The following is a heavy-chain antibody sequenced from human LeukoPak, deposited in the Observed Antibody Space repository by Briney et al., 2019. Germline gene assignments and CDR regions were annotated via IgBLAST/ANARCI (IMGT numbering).Heavy chain of an antibody. CDR2: FSAGGGSA. D-gene: IGHD3-9*01. Sequence: GGSLRLSCAASGFTFSSYAMSWVRQAPGKGLEWVSSFSAGGGSAYYADSVKGRSTISRDNAKNSLYLQLNSLRAEDTAVYYCARERYFDRRSPFDYWGQGTLVTVSS. CDR1: GFTFSSYA. CDR3: ARERYFDRRSPFDY. V-gene: IGHV3-23*01. J-gene: IGHJ4*02.